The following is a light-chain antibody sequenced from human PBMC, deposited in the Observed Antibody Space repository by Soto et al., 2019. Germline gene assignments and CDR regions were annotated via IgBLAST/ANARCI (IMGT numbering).Light chain of an antibody. CDR2: RNS. CDR3: AAWDDSLSGRV. CDR1: NSNIASNY. Sequence: QSVLTQPPSVSGTPGQRVTISCSGSNSNIASNYVYWYHHLPGTAPKVIVFRNSARPSGVPDRFSGSKSGTSASLAISGLRSEDEGDYYCAAWDDSLSGRVFGGGTKLTVL. V-gene: IGLV1-47*01. J-gene: IGLJ3*02.